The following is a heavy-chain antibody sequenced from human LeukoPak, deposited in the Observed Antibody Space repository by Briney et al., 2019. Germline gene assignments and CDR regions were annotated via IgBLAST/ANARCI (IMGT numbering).Heavy chain of an antibody. V-gene: IGHV1-69*06. CDR3: ARGVGYGSGSLGY. CDR2: IIPIFGTA. Sequence: WASVKVSCKASGGTFSSYAISWVRQAPGQGLEWMGGIIPIFGTANYAQKFQGRVTINADKSTSTAYMELSSLRSEDTAVYYCARGVGYGSGSLGYWGQGTLVTVSS. CDR1: GGTFSSYA. J-gene: IGHJ4*02. D-gene: IGHD3-10*01.